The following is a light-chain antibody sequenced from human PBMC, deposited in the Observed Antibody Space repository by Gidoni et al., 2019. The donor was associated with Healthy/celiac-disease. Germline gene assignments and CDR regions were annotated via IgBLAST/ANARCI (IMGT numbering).Light chain of an antibody. J-gene: IGLJ2*01. Sequence: QSVLTQPPSVSGAPGQRVTISCTGSSSNIGAVYDVHWYPQLPGTAPNLLIYGNSNRPSGVPDRFSGSKSGTSASLAITGLQAEDEADYYCQSYDSSLSVVFGGGTKLTVL. CDR1: SSNIGAVYD. CDR2: GNS. CDR3: QSYDSSLSVV. V-gene: IGLV1-40*01.